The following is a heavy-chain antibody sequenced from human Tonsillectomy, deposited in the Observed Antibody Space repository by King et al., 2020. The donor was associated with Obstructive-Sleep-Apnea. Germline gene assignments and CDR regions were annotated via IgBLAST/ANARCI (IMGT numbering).Heavy chain of an antibody. Sequence: QLQESGSGLVKPSQTLSLTCAVSGGSISSGGYSWSWIRQPPGKGLEWIGYIYHSGSTYYNPSLKSRVTISVDRSKNQFSLKLSSVTAADTAVYYCASVAVGDSSGYYLIWFDPWGQGTRVTVSS. V-gene: IGHV4-30-2*01. D-gene: IGHD3-22*01. J-gene: IGHJ5*02. CDR1: GGSISSGGYS. CDR2: IYHSGST. CDR3: ASVAVGDSSGYYLIWFDP.